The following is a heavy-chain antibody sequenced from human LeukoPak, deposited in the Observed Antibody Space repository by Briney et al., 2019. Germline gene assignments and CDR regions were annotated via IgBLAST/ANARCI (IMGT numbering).Heavy chain of an antibody. D-gene: IGHD1-20*01. CDR3: ARSSLEYNGSDHYMDV. V-gene: IGHV4-4*09. Sequence: TSETLSHTCTVYGHPISSYYWSWIRQPTGKGLERIGSIYTSGSPNYNPSLQSHRTISLDKPHNQLTPKLSSVTAADTAVYYCARSSLEYNGSDHYMDVWGKGTTVTVSS. J-gene: IGHJ6*03. CDR2: IYTSGSP. CDR1: GHPISSYY.